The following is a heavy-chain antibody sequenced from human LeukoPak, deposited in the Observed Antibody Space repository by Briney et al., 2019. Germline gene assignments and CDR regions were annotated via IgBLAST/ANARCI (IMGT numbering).Heavy chain of an antibody. Sequence: PGGSLRLSCAASGFTFSSYGVHWVRQAPGKGLEWVAVISYDGSNKYYADSVKGRFTISRDNSKNTLYLQMSSLRAEDTAVYYCAKDWGYSSSQGYYFDYWGQGTLVTVSS. D-gene: IGHD6-13*01. CDR1: GFTFSSYG. CDR2: ISYDGSNK. J-gene: IGHJ4*02. V-gene: IGHV3-30*18. CDR3: AKDWGYSSSQGYYFDY.